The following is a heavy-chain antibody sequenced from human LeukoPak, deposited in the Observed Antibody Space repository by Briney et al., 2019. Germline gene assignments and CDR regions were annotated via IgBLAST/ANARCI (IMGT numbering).Heavy chain of an antibody. Sequence: PGGSLRLSCAASGFTFSSYAMSWVRQAPGKGLEWVSAISGSGGSTYYAGSVKGRFTISRDNSKNTLYLQMNSLRAEDTAVYYCAKDRDYYDSSGYYYPYYFDYWGQGTLVTVSS. CDR2: ISGSGGST. J-gene: IGHJ4*02. D-gene: IGHD3-22*01. CDR1: GFTFSSYA. V-gene: IGHV3-23*01. CDR3: AKDRDYYDSSGYYYPYYFDY.